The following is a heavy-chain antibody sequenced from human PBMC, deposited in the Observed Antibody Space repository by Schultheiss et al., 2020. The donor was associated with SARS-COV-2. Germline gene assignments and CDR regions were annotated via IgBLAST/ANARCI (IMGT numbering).Heavy chain of an antibody. V-gene: IGHV3-30-3*01. J-gene: IGHJ4*02. D-gene: IGHD4-17*01. CDR1: GFTFSSYA. CDR2: ISYDGSNK. Sequence: GGSLRLSCAASGFTFSSYAMHWVRQAPGKGLEWVAVISYDGSNKYYADSVKGRFTISRDNAKNSLYLQMNSLRAEDTAVYYCARDRGMTTVTTGVRWGQGTLVTVSS. CDR3: ARDRGMTTVTTGVR.